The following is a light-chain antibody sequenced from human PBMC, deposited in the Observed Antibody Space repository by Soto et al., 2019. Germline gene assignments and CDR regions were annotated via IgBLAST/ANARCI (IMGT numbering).Light chain of an antibody. CDR3: LQYYKYQYT. Sequence: AIQMTQSPSSLSASVGDRVTITCLASQGIRNDLGWYQQKPGKVPNLLIYASSSLQSGVPSRFSGSGSGTDFTLTISRLQPEDFATYYGLQYYKYQYTFGNGTKLEIK. J-gene: IGKJ2*01. V-gene: IGKV1-6*01. CDR2: ASS. CDR1: QGIRND.